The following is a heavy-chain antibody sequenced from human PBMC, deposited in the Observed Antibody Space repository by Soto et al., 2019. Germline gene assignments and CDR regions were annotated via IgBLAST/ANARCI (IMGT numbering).Heavy chain of an antibody. Sequence: LRLSCPASGFTFSSYGMHWVRQAPGKGLEWVAVISYDGSNKYYADSVKGRFTISRDNSKNTLYLQMNSLRAEDTAVYYCAKDPADIVVVPAATFDYWGQGTLVTVSS. CDR1: GFTFSSYG. D-gene: IGHD2-2*01. CDR3: AKDPADIVVVPAATFDY. CDR2: ISYDGSNK. J-gene: IGHJ4*01. V-gene: IGHV3-30*18.